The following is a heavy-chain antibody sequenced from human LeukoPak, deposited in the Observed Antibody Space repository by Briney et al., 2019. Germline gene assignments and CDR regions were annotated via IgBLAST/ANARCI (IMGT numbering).Heavy chain of an antibody. D-gene: IGHD3-3*01. Sequence: SEALSLTCAVSGYSISSGYYWGWIRQPPGKGLEWVWSIYHSGSTYYNPSLKRRVSISVATSKHQFSLKLSSVTAADTAVYYCARVGVPVPMGYDFWSGYLGFDYWGQGTLVTVSS. CDR1: GYSISSGYY. J-gene: IGHJ4*02. CDR3: ARVGVPVPMGYDFWSGYLGFDY. CDR2: IYHSGST. V-gene: IGHV4-38-2*01.